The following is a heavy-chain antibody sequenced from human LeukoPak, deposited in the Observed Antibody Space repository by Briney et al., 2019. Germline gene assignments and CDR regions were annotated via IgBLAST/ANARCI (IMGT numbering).Heavy chain of an antibody. CDR3: ARGSMIVVNWFAP. CDR2: INHNGST. J-gene: IGHJ5*02. CDR1: GGSFSGYY. Sequence: SETLSLTCAVYGGSFSGYYWSWFRQPPGKGLQWMGEINHNGSTNYNPSIKSRVTISVDTSKNQFSLKLSSVTAADTAVYYCARGSMIVVNWFAPWGQGTLVTVSS. D-gene: IGHD3-22*01. V-gene: IGHV4-34*01.